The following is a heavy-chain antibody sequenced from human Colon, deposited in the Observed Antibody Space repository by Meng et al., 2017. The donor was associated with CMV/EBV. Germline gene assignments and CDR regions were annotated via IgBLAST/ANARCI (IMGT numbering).Heavy chain of an antibody. CDR2: ILYDGSNE. CDR3: AKIPHYSDGPRDTFNV. V-gene: IGHV3-30*02. Sequence: GESLKISCAASGFRFNHYGIDWVRQTPGKGLEWVAFILYDGSNEYYADSVRGRFTISRDNSKNTLFLQMNSLRPEDTGVYYCAKIPHYSDGPRDTFNVWGQGTLVTVS. J-gene: IGHJ3*01. D-gene: IGHD3-22*01. CDR1: GFRFNHYG.